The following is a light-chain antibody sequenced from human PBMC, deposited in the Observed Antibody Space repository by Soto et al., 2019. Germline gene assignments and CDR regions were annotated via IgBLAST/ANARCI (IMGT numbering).Light chain of an antibody. V-gene: IGKV3-11*01. J-gene: IGKJ4*01. CDR1: QSVSSY. CDR2: DAS. Sequence: EIVVTQSPSTLSSSPGEKATLSCWASQSVSSYLAWYQQKPGQAPSLLIYDASNRVTGIPTRFRGSGSGTDFSLTISSLRPEDVAGYYCRKYGTSLVFPVGGGEKVDMK. CDR3: RKYGTSLVFP.